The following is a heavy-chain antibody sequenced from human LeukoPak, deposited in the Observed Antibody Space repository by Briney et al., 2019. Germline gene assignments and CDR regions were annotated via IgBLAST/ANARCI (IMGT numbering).Heavy chain of an antibody. Sequence: GGSLRLSCAASGFTFSSYAMSWVRQAPGNGLEWVSAISGSGGSTYYADSVKGRFTISRDNSKNTLYLQMNSLRVEDTAVYFCARDPNGDYIGTFDMWGRGTMVSVSS. CDR2: ISGSGGST. CDR3: ARDPNGDYIGTFDM. J-gene: IGHJ3*02. D-gene: IGHD4-17*01. V-gene: IGHV3-23*01. CDR1: GFTFSSYA.